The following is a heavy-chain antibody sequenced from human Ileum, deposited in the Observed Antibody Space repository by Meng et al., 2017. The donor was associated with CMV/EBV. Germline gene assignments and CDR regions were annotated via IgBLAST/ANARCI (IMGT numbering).Heavy chain of an antibody. J-gene: IGHJ4*02. CDR1: GFPFSSYT. Sequence: LSCAASGFPFSSYTMNWVRQAPGKGLEWVSHISGSGSTTYYADSVKGRFTISRDNSKNTLYLQMNSLRAEDTAVYYCAKALVSYTYDYWGQGTLVTVSS. V-gene: IGHV3-23*01. CDR3: AKALVSYTYDY. CDR2: ISGSGSTT. D-gene: IGHD3-16*02.